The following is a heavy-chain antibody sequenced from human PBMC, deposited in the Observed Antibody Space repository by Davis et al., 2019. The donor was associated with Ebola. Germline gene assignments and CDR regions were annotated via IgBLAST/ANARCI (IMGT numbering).Heavy chain of an antibody. V-gene: IGHV1-69*13. CDR3: ARGPGVYSSSWYPYNWFDP. CDR1: GCTFSSYA. Sequence: SVQVSCQASGCTFSSYAISWVRQAPGQGLEWMGGIIPIFGTANYAQKFQGRVTITADESTSTAYMELSSLRSEDTAVYYCARGPGVYSSSWYPYNWFDPWGQGTLVTVSS. CDR2: IIPIFGTA. J-gene: IGHJ5*02. D-gene: IGHD6-13*01.